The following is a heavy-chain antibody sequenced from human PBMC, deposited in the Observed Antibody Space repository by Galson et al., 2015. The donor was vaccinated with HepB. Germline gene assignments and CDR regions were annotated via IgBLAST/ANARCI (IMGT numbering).Heavy chain of an antibody. V-gene: IGHV4-34*01. CDR2: INHSGST. D-gene: IGHD1-26*01. CDR1: CGSFSGYY. CDR3: ARSLSGFDY. J-gene: IGHJ4*02. Sequence: SETLSLTCAVYCGSFSGYYWSWIRQPPGKGLEWLGEINHSGSTNYNPSLKSRFTTSVDTSRNQFSLKMGSVTAADTAVYYCARSLSGFDYWGQGTLVTVSS.